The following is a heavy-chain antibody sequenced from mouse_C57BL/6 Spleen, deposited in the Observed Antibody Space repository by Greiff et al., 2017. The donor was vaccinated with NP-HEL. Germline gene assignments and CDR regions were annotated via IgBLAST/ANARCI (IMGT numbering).Heavy chain of an antibody. CDR1: GFSLTSYG. CDR2: IWSGGST. V-gene: IGHV2-5*01. D-gene: IGHD3-2*02. J-gene: IGHJ3*01. Sequence: VQLQQSGPGLVQPSQSLSITCTVSGFSLTSYGVHWVRQSPGKGLEWLGVIWSGGSTDYNAAFMYRLSITKDNSKSQVFFKMNSLQADATAIYCCAKRGSSGYGFAYWGQGTLVTVSA. CDR3: AKRGSSGYGFAY.